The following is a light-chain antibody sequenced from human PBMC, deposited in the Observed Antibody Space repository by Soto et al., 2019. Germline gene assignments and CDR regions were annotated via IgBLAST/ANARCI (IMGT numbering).Light chain of an antibody. Sequence: QSALTQPASVSGSPGQSITISCTGTSSDVGGYNYVSWYQQHPGKAPKLMIYDVNNRPSGVSNHFSGSKSGNTASLTISGLQAEDEADYYCSSYTSSSTLVVFGGGTKLTVL. J-gene: IGLJ2*01. CDR2: DVN. CDR1: SSDVGGYNY. V-gene: IGLV2-14*01. CDR3: SSYTSSSTLVV.